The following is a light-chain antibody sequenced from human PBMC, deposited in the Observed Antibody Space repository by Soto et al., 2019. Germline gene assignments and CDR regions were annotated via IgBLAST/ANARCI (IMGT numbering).Light chain of an antibody. CDR1: QSISNS. V-gene: IGKV3-11*01. Sequence: DIVLTQSPATLSLSPGERATLSCRASQSISNSLAWYQQKPGQAPRLIINDAFNRATGIPARFSGSGPGTDFTLTISRLEPEDFAVYYCQHYGSSSRTFGQGTKVDIK. CDR3: QHYGSSSRT. J-gene: IGKJ1*01. CDR2: DAF.